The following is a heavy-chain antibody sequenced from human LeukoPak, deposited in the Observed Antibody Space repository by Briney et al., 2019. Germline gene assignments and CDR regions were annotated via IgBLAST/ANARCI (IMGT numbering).Heavy chain of an antibody. CDR3: ARDAVLLWFGEYGWFDP. CDR1: GYTFTGYY. D-gene: IGHD3-10*01. CDR2: ISAYNGNT. V-gene: IGHV1-18*04. J-gene: IGHJ5*02. Sequence: ASVKVSCKASGYTFTGYYMHWVRQAPGQGLEWMGWISAYNGNTNYAQKLQGRVTMTTDTSTSTAYMELRSLRSDDTAVYYCARDAVLLWFGEYGWFDPWGQGTLVTVSS.